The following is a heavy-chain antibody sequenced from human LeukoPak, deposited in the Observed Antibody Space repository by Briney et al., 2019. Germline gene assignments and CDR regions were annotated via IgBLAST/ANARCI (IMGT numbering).Heavy chain of an antibody. Sequence: SVKVSRKASGDTFTSYTISWVRQAPGQGLEWMGRIYPISGMTDYAQKFQGRVTITADTSTSTAYMELSIQRTKDTAVYYTARAHFIAPPCYYYYFMDVWGKGTTVTVSS. J-gene: IGHJ6*03. D-gene: IGHD2-15*01. CDR3: ARAHFIAPPCYYYYFMDV. CDR2: IYPISGMT. CDR1: GDTFTSYT. V-gene: IGHV1-69*02.